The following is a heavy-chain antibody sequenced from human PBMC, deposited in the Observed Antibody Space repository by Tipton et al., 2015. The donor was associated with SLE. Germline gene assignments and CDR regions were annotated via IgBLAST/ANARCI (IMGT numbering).Heavy chain of an antibody. CDR3: ARVKYLAFYYYMDV. V-gene: IGHV4-61*02. Sequence: TLSLTCTVSGGSISSNSNFWSWIRQPAGKGLEWIGRVYTDGSTNYNPSLKSRVTISVDTSKNHFSLRLSSVTAADTAVFFCARVKYLAFYYYMDVWGKGTTVTVSS. J-gene: IGHJ6*03. CDR2: VYTDGST. D-gene: IGHD2/OR15-2a*01. CDR1: GGSISSNSNF.